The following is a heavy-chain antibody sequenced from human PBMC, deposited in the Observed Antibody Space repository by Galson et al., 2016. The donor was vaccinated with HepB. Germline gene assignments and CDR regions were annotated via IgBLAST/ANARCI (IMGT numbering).Heavy chain of an antibody. J-gene: IGHJ5*02. CDR1: GFSLSTSGVG. V-gene: IGHV2-5*02. CDR3: AHRVRVHWFDP. CDR2: IYWDDDK. Sequence: PALVKPTQTLTLTCTFSGFSLSTSGVGVGWIRQPPGKALEWLALIYWDDDKRYSPSLKSRLTITKDTSKNQVVLTMTNMDPVDTATYYCAHRVRVHWFDPWGQGTLVTISS.